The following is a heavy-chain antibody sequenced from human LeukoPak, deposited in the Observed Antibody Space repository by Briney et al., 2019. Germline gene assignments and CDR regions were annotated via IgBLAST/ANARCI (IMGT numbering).Heavy chain of an antibody. CDR1: GLTFSSYA. CDR2: ISYDGSNK. V-gene: IGHV3-30-3*01. J-gene: IGHJ4*02. D-gene: IGHD2/OR15-2a*01. CDR3: VSFYETY. Sequence: GGSLRLFCEASGLTFSSYAMHWARRAPGKGLEWVAVISYDGSNKYYADSVKGRFTISRDNAKNTVYLQMNSLRAEDTAVYYCVSFYETYWGRGTLVTVSS.